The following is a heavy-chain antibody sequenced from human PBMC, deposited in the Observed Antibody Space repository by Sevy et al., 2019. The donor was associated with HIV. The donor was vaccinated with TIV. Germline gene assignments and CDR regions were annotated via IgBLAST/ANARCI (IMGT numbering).Heavy chain of an antibody. Sequence: SETLSLTCAVYGGSFSGYYWSWIRQPPGKGLEWIGEINHSGSTNYNPSLKSRVTISVDTSKNQFSLKLSSVTAADTAVYYCARGVIDIVVVVAAKGHDAFDICGQGTMVTVSS. CDR2: INHSGST. CDR1: GGSFSGYY. D-gene: IGHD2-15*01. J-gene: IGHJ3*02. CDR3: ARGVIDIVVVVAAKGHDAFDI. V-gene: IGHV4-34*01.